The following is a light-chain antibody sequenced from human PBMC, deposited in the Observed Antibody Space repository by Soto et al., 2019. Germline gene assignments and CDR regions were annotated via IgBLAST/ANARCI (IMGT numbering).Light chain of an antibody. CDR2: GAS. CDR1: QSVSSSY. CDR3: QQYGSSRLT. J-gene: IGKJ4*01. Sequence: VMTQSPATLSVSPGEGATLSCRASQSVSSSYLAWYQQKPGQAPRLLIYGASSRAAGIPDRFSGSGSGTDFTLTISRLEPEDFAVFYCQQYGSSRLTFGGGTKVDIK. V-gene: IGKV3-20*01.